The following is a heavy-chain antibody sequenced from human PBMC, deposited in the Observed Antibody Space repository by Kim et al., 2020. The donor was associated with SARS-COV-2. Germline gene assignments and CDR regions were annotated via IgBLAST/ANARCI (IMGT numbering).Heavy chain of an antibody. CDR2: TYYRSKWYN. D-gene: IGHD1-26*01. CDR1: GDSVSSAIAS. Sequence: SQTLSLTCAISGDSVSSAIASWHWIRLSPSRGLEWLGRTYYRSKWYNDYAVSLEGRININPDTSKNQVSLQLSSVTPEDTALYYCTRGLVGAVYASDIWG. V-gene: IGHV6-1*01. CDR3: TRGLVGAVYASDI. J-gene: IGHJ3*02.